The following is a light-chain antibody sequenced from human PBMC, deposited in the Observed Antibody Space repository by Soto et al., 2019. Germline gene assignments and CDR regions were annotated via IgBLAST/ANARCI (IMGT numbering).Light chain of an antibody. J-gene: IGLJ1*01. CDR3: CSYAGSNWGYV. Sequence: QSVLTQPAAVSGSPGQAITISCTGTSSDIGGYHLVSWYQHQSGKAPKLIIYKVSQWPSGVSDRFSASTSVNTASLTIAGLQAEDEADYYCCSYAGSNWGYVFGTGTKVTVL. CDR2: KVS. V-gene: IGLV2-23*02. CDR1: SSDIGGYHL.